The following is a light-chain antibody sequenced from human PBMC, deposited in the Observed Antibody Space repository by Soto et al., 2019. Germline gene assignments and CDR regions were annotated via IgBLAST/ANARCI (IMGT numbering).Light chain of an antibody. CDR1: QSVSSSY. J-gene: IGKJ3*01. CDR3: QQDDNWPLT. V-gene: IGKV3-15*01. CDR2: GAS. Sequence: EIVMTQSPATLSVSPGERATLSCRASQSVSSSYLAWYQQKPGQAPRLLIYGASSRATGVPARFSGSGSGTEFTLTINSLQSEDFAVYFCQQDDNWPLTFGPGTKVDNK.